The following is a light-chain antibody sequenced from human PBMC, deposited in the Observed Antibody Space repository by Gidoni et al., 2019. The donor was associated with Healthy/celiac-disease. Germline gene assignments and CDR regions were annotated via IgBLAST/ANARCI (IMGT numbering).Light chain of an antibody. CDR1: QSVSSSY. CDR2: GAS. Sequence: NVLTQSPGTLSLCPAGRATLSCRASQSVSSSYLAWYQQKAGQAPRPLINGASSRATGIPDRCSGSGSGTDVTLTISRLEPEDFAVYYCQQYGSSLTWTFGQGTRVEIK. J-gene: IGKJ1*01. CDR3: QQYGSSLTWT. V-gene: IGKV3-20*01.